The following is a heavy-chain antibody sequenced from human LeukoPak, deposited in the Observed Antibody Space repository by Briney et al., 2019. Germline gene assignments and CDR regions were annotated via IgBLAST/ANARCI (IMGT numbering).Heavy chain of an antibody. Sequence: SETLSLTCAVYGGSFSGYYWSWIRQPPGKGLEWIGEINHSGSTNHNPSLKSRVTISVDTSKNQFSLKLSSVTAADTAVYYCARGGVSRYFDWSPFDYWGQGTLVTVSS. CDR2: INHSGST. D-gene: IGHD3-9*01. CDR3: ARGGVSRYFDWSPFDY. CDR1: GGSFSGYY. V-gene: IGHV4-34*01. J-gene: IGHJ4*02.